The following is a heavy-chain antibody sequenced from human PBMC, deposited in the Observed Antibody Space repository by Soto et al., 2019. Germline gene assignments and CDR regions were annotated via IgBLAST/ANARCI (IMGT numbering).Heavy chain of an antibody. CDR3: ARHPVHRTLGYCSSTSCYDACDI. CDR1: GYSFTSYW. J-gene: IGHJ3*02. CDR2: IDPSDSYT. D-gene: IGHD2-2*01. Sequence: GESLKISCKGSGYSFTSYWISWVRQMPGKGLEWMGRIDPSDSYTNYSPSFQGHFTISADKSISTANMQWSSLKATDTAMYYCARHPVHRTLGYCSSTSCYDACDIGGQGTMVTVSS. V-gene: IGHV5-10-1*01.